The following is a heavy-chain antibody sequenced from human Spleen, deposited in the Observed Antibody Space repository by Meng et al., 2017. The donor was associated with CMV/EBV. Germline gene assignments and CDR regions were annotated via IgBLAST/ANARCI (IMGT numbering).Heavy chain of an antibody. CDR3: ATDRGCSSNTCYINNWFDP. CDR1: GFTFSSYS. V-gene: IGHV3-48*04. Sequence: GESLKISCAASGFTFSSYSINWVRQAPGKGLEWVSYISGSSNTIFYADSVKGRFTISRDNAKNSLYLQMNSLRAEDTAVYYCATDRGCSSNTCYINNWFDPWGQGTLVTVSS. J-gene: IGHJ5*02. CDR2: ISGSSNTI. D-gene: IGHD2-2*02.